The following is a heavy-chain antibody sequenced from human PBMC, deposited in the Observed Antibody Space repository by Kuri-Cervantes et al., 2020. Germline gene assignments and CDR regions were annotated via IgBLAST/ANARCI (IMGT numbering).Heavy chain of an antibody. Sequence: ASVKVSCKASGYTFTSYYMHWVRQAPGQGLEWMGIINPSGGSTSYAQKFQGRVTMTRDTSTSTVYMELSSLRSEDTAVYYCARGRFGDVLRFLEWLSHYYGMDVWGQGTTVTVSS. D-gene: IGHD3-3*01. CDR1: GYTFTSYY. CDR3: ARGRFGDVLRFLEWLSHYYGMDV. CDR2: INPSGGST. J-gene: IGHJ6*02. V-gene: IGHV1-46*01.